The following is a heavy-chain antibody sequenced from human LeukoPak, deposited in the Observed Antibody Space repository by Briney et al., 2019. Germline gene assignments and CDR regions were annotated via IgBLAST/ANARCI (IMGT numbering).Heavy chain of an antibody. CDR1: GFTFSSYA. Sequence: GGSLRLSCAASGFTFSSYAMHCVRPAPGKGMEWVAVISYDGSNKYYADSVKGRFTISRDNSKNTLYLQMNSLRAEDTAVYYCARDRVYCSGGSCYYYFDYWGQGTLVTVSS. V-gene: IGHV3-30-3*01. CDR3: ARDRVYCSGGSCYYYFDY. D-gene: IGHD2-15*01. J-gene: IGHJ4*02. CDR2: ISYDGSNK.